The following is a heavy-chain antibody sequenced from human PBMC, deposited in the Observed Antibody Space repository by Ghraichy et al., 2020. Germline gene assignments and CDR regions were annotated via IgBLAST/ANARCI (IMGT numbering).Heavy chain of an antibody. V-gene: IGHV3-23*01. Sequence: GGSLILSCVASGFLFSKNAMGWVRQTPGRGLEWVSGIRANGGNTYYADSVKGRFTISRDNSRSTLHLQMNSLKAEDTAVYYCARGPEDRYSTSFFDYWGQGALVTVSS. CDR2: IRANGGNT. CDR3: ARGPEDRYSTSFFDY. J-gene: IGHJ4*02. CDR1: GFLFSKNA. D-gene: IGHD6-13*01.